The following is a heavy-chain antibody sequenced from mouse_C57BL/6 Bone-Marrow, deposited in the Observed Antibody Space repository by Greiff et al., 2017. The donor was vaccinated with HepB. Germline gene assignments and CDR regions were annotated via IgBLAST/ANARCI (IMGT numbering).Heavy chain of an antibody. J-gene: IGHJ4*01. D-gene: IGHD2-1*01. CDR2: IYPGDGDT. V-gene: IGHV1-82*01. CDR3: ARSEVYYGNFYAMDY. CDR1: GYAFSSSW. Sequence: VQLQQSGPELVKPGASVKISCKASGYAFSSSWMNWVKQRPGKGLEWIGRIYPGDGDTKYNGKFKGKATLTADKSSSTAYMQLSSLTSEDSAVYFCARSEVYYGNFYAMDYWGQGTSVTVSS.